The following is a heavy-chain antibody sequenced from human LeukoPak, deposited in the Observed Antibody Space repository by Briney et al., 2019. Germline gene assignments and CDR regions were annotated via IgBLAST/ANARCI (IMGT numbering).Heavy chain of an antibody. Sequence: SETLSLTCSVYGGFFGGYYWSWIRQPPGKGLEWIGEINHSGSTNYNPSLKSRVTISVDTSKNQFSLKLSSVTAADTAVYYCARGATMLPRRGRNWFDPWGQGTLVTVSS. CDR1: GGFFGGYY. J-gene: IGHJ5*02. D-gene: IGHD2-2*01. V-gene: IGHV4-34*01. CDR2: INHSGST. CDR3: ARGATMLPRRGRNWFDP.